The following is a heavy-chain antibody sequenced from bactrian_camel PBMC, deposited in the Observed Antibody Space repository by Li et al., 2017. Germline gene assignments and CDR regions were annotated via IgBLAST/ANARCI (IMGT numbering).Heavy chain of an antibody. V-gene: IGHV3S40*01. CDR1: GFTFGSYD. J-gene: IGHJ6*01. CDR3: AAVGGGSAAHTIVVVRNPGDFAY. Sequence: VQLVESGGGLVQPGGSLRLSCAASGFTFGSYDMTWVRQAPGKGLEWVSSSGGSSTFYADSVKGRFTISSGAAKNTVYLQMNSVTSEDTALYYCAAVGGGSAAHTIVVVRNPGDFAYWGQGTQVTVS. D-gene: IGHD2*01. CDR2: SGGSST.